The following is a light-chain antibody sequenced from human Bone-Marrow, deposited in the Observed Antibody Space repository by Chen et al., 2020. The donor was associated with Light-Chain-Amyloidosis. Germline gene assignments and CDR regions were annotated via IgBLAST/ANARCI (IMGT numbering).Light chain of an antibody. CDR3: QVWERSSDRPV. J-gene: IGLJ3*02. V-gene: IGLV3-21*02. Sequence: SYVLTQPSSVSVAPGQTATIACGGNNIGSTSVPWYQQTPGQAPLLVVYDDSDRPSGIPSRWSGSNSGNTATLTISGVEAGDEADYYCQVWERSSDRPVFGGGTKLTVL. CDR2: DDS. CDR1: NIGSTS.